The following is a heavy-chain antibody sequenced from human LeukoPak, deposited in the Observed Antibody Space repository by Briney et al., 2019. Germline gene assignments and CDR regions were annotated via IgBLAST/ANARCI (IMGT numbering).Heavy chain of an antibody. CDR1: GGSISNSGYY. CDR2: IYYSGST. Sequence: SSETLSLTCTVSGGSISNSGYYWGWIRQPPGKGLEWIGSIYYSGSTYYNPSLKSRVTISVDTSKNQFSLKLSSVTAADTAVYYCARRRVWIAVAGTNDDAFDIWGQGTMVTVSS. CDR3: ARRRVWIAVAGTNDDAFDI. D-gene: IGHD6-19*01. V-gene: IGHV4-39*01. J-gene: IGHJ3*02.